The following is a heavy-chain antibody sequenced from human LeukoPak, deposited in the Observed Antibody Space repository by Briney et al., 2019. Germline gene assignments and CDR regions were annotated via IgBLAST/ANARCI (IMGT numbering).Heavy chain of an antibody. D-gene: IGHD1-26*01. CDR3: ARVVGYSGSFCFDY. CDR1: GFTFSTYV. V-gene: IGHV3-64*01. CDR2: ISSNGVST. J-gene: IGHJ4*02. Sequence: RGSLRLSCAASGFTFSTYVMHWVRQAPGKGLEYVSGISSNGVSTYYANSVKGRFTISRDNSKNTLYLQMGSLRVEDMAVYYCARVVGYSGSFCFDYWGQGTLVTVSS.